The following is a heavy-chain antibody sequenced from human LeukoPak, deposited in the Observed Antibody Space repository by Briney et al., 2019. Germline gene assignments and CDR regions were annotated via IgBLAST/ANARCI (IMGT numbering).Heavy chain of an antibody. Sequence: ASVKVSCKASGYTFTCYDISWVRQAPGQGLEWMGWISAYNGNTNYAQKLQGRVTMTTDTSTSTAYMELRSLRSDDTAVYYCAISLQHYGSGSYRDFDYWGQGTLVTVSS. CDR2: ISAYNGNT. CDR1: GYTFTCYD. D-gene: IGHD3-10*01. J-gene: IGHJ4*02. CDR3: AISLQHYGSGSYRDFDY. V-gene: IGHV1-18*01.